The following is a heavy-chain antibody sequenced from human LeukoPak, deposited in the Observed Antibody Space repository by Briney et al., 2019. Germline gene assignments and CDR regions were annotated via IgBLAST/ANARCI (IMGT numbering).Heavy chain of an antibody. CDR3: ATQSITQVVVISHFDY. D-gene: IGHD3-22*01. CDR1: GFTFSKFL. CDR2: IQDDGATT. Sequence: GGSLRLSCAVSGFTFSKFLMRWVRQAPGKGLEWVALIQDDGATTNYVDSVRGRFTISRDNSKSTVYLQMNSLKPDDTAVYYCATQSITQVVVISHFDYWGQGTLVTVSS. V-gene: IGHV3-30*02. J-gene: IGHJ4*02.